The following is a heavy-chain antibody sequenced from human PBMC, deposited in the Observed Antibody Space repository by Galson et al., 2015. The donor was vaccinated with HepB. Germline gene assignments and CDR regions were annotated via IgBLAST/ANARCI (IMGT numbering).Heavy chain of an antibody. J-gene: IGHJ4*02. D-gene: IGHD3-22*01. CDR1: GYSFTSYW. CDR2: IYPGDSET. V-gene: IGHV5-51*01. Sequence: QSGAEVKKPGESLKISCKGSGYSFTSYWIGWVRQMPGKGLEWMGIIYPGDSETTYSPSFQGQVTMSADESTTTAYLQWSSLKASDTAMYYCARLGGGYDSSIDHWGQGTLVTVSS. CDR3: ARLGGGYDSSIDH.